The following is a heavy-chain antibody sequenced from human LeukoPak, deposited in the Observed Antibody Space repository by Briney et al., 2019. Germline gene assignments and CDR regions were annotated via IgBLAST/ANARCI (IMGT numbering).Heavy chain of an antibody. D-gene: IGHD3-3*01. CDR2: IYPSGNT. J-gene: IGHJ4*02. V-gene: IGHV4-4*07. Sequence: PPETLSLTCTVSGGSTTSYYWSWIRQPAGKGLEWIGHIYPSGNTNYNPSLKSRVTMSVDKSRTQFSLNLTSVTAADTAVYYCARDTFWSGSYYFDYWGQGTLVTVSS. CDR1: GGSTTSYY. CDR3: ARDTFWSGSYYFDY.